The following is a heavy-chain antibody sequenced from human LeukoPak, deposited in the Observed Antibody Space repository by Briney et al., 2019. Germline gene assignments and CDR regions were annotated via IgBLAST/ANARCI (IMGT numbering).Heavy chain of an antibody. CDR1: GFTFSSYG. CDR3: AMEGGYSYGFMDV. V-gene: IGHV3-30*02. Sequence: GGSLRLSCAASGFTFSSYGMHWVRQAPGKGLEWVAFIRYDGSNKYYADSVKGRFTISRDNSKNTLYLQMNSLRAEDTAVYYCAMEGGYSYGFMDVWGKGTTVTVSS. J-gene: IGHJ6*03. D-gene: IGHD5-18*01. CDR2: IRYDGSNK.